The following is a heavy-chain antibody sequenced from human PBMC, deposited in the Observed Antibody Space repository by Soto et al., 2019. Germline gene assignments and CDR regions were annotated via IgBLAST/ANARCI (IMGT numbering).Heavy chain of an antibody. V-gene: IGHV3-21*01. D-gene: IGHD6-19*01. CDR3: AAPSIAVAGYTSKFDP. CDR2: ISSSSSYI. Sequence: PGGSLRLSCAASGFKFSNYAMSWVRQAPGKGLEWVSSISSSSSYIYYADSVKGRFTISRDNAKNSLYLQMNSLRAEDTAVYYCAAPSIAVAGYTSKFDPWGQGTLVTVSS. J-gene: IGHJ5*02. CDR1: GFKFSNYA.